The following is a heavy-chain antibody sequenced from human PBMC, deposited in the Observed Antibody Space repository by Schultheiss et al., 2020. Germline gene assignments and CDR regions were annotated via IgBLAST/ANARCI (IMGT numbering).Heavy chain of an antibody. CDR3: ASQRYTYGSVFYYYGVDV. V-gene: IGHV3-47*02. J-gene: IGHJ6*02. D-gene: IGHD5-18*01. CDR1: GFAFSSYV. Sequence: GGSLRLSCAASGFAFSSYVLHWVRRAPGKGPEWVSAIGTGGDTYYADSVMGRFTISRDNAKKSLYLQMNSLRAEDTALYYCASQRYTYGSVFYYYGVDVWGQGTTVTVSS. CDR2: IGTGGDT.